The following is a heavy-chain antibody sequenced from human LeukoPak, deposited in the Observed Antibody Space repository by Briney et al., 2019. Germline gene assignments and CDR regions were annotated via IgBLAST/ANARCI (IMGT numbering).Heavy chain of an antibody. CDR2: IYSGGST. Sequence: GGSLRLSCAASGFTFSGYEINWVRQAPGKGLEWVSVIYSGGSTYYADSVKGRFTISRDNSKNTLYLQMNSLRAEDTAVYYCARQTVTTYWGRPSNWFDPWGQGTLVTVSS. CDR3: ARQTVTTYWGRPSNWFDP. CDR1: GFTFSGYE. J-gene: IGHJ5*02. V-gene: IGHV3-53*01. D-gene: IGHD4-17*01.